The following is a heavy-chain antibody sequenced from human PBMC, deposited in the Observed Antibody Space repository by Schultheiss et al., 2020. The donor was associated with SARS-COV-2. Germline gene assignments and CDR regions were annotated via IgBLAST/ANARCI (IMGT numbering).Heavy chain of an antibody. CDR1: GYTFSDYG. CDR2: INPTSGGT. D-gene: IGHD2-15*01. CDR3: ARVGSRDCSGGNCYSFDY. J-gene: IGHJ4*02. V-gene: IGHV1-2*06. Sequence: ASVKVSCKASGYTFSDYGINWVRQAPGQGLAPGQGLEWMGRINPTSGGTNYAQKFQGRVTMTRDTSISTAYMELSRLRSGDTAVYYCARVGSRDCSGGNCYSFDYWGQGTLVTVSS.